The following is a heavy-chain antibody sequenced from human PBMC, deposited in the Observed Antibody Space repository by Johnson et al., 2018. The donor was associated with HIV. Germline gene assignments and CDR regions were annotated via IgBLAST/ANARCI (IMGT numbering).Heavy chain of an antibody. CDR1: GFTFSSYA. J-gene: IGHJ3*02. D-gene: IGHD3-16*02. CDR2: ISYDGSNK. V-gene: IGHV3-30-3*02. Sequence: QVQLVESGGGVVQPGRSLRLSCAASGFTFSSYAMHWVRQAPGKGLEWVAVISYDGSNKYYADSVKGRFTISRDNAKNSLYLQMNSLTVEDTAVYYCAKSKVISHWYAFDIWGQGTMVTVSS. CDR3: AKSKVISHWYAFDI.